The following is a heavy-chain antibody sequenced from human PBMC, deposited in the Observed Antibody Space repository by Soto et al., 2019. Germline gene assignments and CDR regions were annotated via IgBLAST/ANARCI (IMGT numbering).Heavy chain of an antibody. J-gene: IGHJ4*02. Sequence: PSETLSLTCTVSGGSISSSSYYWGWIRQPPGKGLEWIGSIYYSGSTYYNPSLKSRVTISVDTSKSQFSLKLSSVTAADTAVYYCARGLRGYDILTGYYIDYWGQGTLVTVSS. V-gene: IGHV4-39*07. CDR2: IYYSGST. CDR3: ARGLRGYDILTGYYIDY. D-gene: IGHD3-9*01. CDR1: GGSISSSSYY.